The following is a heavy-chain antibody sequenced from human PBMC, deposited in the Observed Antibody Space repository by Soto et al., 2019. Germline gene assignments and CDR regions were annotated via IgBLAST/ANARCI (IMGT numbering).Heavy chain of an antibody. Sequence: GGSLRLSCAASGFTFSSYGMHWVRQAPGKGLEWVAVILYDGSNKYYADSVKVRFTISRDNSKNTLYLQMNSLRAEDTAVYYCARDGGYCSGGSCHHDAFDIWGQGTMVTVSS. V-gene: IGHV3-33*01. CDR3: ARDGGYCSGGSCHHDAFDI. D-gene: IGHD2-15*01. J-gene: IGHJ3*02. CDR2: ILYDGSNK. CDR1: GFTFSSYG.